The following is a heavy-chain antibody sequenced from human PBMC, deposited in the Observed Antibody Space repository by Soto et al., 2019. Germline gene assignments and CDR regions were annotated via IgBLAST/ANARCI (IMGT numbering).Heavy chain of an antibody. J-gene: IGHJ3*02. Sequence: GGSLSLSCAASGFNFDGYAMHCVRKAPVKGLVLVSGISWNSGSIGYADSVKGRFTISRDNAKYSLYLQMNSLRAEDTALYYCAKDTDDRLAYCGGDCYSNAFDIWGQGT. CDR1: GFNFDGYA. CDR2: ISWNSGSI. D-gene: IGHD2-21*02. CDR3: AKDTDDRLAYCGGDCYSNAFDI. V-gene: IGHV3-9*01.